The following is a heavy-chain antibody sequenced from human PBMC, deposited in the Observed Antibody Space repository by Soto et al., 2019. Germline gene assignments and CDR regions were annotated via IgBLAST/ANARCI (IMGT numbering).Heavy chain of an antibody. CDR3: ARDGILGYCSSTSCYRYYGMDV. CDR1: GGSISSYY. Sequence: SETLSLTCTVSGGSISSYYWSWIRQPAGKGLEWIGRIYTSGSTNYNPSLKSRVTMSVDTSKNQFSLKLSSVTAADTAVYYCARDGILGYCSSTSCYRYYGMDVWGQGTTVTAP. CDR2: IYTSGST. J-gene: IGHJ6*02. D-gene: IGHD2-2*01. V-gene: IGHV4-4*07.